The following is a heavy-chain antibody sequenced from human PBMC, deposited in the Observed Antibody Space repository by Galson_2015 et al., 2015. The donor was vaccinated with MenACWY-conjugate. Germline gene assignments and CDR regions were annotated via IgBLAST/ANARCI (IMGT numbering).Heavy chain of an antibody. Sequence: CKASGDSFNTYSFNWIRQAPGQGPEWLGGIIPVFHTTDYAQRLQGRLTITADESTSTVYMELSSLRSDDTAIYYCARPGGDYEQRTFFDYWGQGTLVTVSS. D-gene: IGHD4-17*01. CDR3: ARPGGDYEQRTFFDY. V-gene: IGHV1-69*01. CDR2: IIPVFHTT. J-gene: IGHJ4*02. CDR1: GDSFNTYS.